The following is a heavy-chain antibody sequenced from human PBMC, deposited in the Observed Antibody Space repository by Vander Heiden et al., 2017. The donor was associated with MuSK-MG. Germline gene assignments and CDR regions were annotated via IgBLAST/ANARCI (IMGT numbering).Heavy chain of an antibody. CDR1: GDSVSRNSPV. J-gene: IGHJ4*02. Sequence: QVQLQQSGQGLVKRSQTLSLTCAIPGDSVSRNSPVWNWIRQSPSRGLEGLGRTYYRSKWYNDYAVSVKSRITINTDTAKNKFYMQLNSVTTEDTAVYYCAIDKGKWFGEYLFDYWGQGTMVTVSS. V-gene: IGHV6-1*01. CDR3: AIDKGKWFGEYLFDY. CDR2: TYYRSKWYN. D-gene: IGHD3-10*01.